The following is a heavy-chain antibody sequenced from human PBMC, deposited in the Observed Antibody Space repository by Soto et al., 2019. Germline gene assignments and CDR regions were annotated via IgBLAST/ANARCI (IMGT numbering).Heavy chain of an antibody. V-gene: IGHV4-38-2*02. Sequence: CVSFKKTPGKGLEWIGSIYHSGSTYYNPSLKSRVTISVDTSKNQFSLKLSSVTAADTAVYYCARVGVTIFGVVNRVKNWFGHCGQRTLGTVSS. D-gene: IGHD3-3*01. CDR3: ARVGVTIFGVVNRVKNWFGH. CDR2: IYHSGST. J-gene: IGHJ5*02.